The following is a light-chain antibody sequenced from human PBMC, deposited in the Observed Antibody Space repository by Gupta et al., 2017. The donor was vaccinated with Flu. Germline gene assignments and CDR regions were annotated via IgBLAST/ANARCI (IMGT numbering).Light chain of an antibody. V-gene: IGKV1-39*01. CDR3: QQSYSTPFT. CDR1: QSISSY. CDR2: AAS. J-gene: IGKJ3*01. Sequence: DIQMTQSPSSLSASVGDRVTITCRASQSISSYLNWYQQKPGKAPKLLIYAASSLQSGVPSRFSGSGSVTDFTLTISSLQPEDFATYYCQQSYSTPFTFGHGTKVDIK.